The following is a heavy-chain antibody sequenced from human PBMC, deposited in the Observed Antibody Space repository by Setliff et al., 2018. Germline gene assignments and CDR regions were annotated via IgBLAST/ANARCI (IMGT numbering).Heavy chain of an antibody. CDR3: ARVPQEAFYYYDRGNHFDS. Sequence: SVKVSCKASGDSFSNYAISWVRQAPGQGLEWMGGIIPIFGTANYAQNFQGRVTITTDESTSTAYMELSSLRSDDTAVYYCARVPQEAFYYYDRGNHFDSWGQGTLVTVSS. J-gene: IGHJ4*02. V-gene: IGHV1-69*05. D-gene: IGHD3-22*01. CDR2: IIPIFGTA. CDR1: GDSFSNYA.